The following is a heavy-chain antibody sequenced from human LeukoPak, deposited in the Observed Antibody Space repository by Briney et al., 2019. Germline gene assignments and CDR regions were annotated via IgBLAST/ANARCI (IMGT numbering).Heavy chain of an antibody. V-gene: IGHV1-69*04. CDR3: ARGRCSSTSCYEDY. J-gene: IGHJ4*02. D-gene: IGHD2-2*01. CDR1: GGTFSSYA. CDR2: IIPILGMA. Sequence: SVKVSCKASGGTFSSYAISWVRQAPGQGLEWMGRIIPILGMANYAQKFQGRVTITADKSTSTAYMELSSLRSEDTAVYYCARGRCSSTSCYEDYWGQGTLVTVSS.